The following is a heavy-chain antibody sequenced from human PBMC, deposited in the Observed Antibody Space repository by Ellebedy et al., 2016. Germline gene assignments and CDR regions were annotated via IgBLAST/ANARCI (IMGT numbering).Heavy chain of an antibody. CDR2: IYYGGIT. CDR3: ASIWDYYDSGGFSHFDY. D-gene: IGHD3-22*01. V-gene: IGHV4-59*01. J-gene: IGHJ4*02. CDR1: GGSISTYY. Sequence: GSLRLSCTVSGGSISTYYWSWIRQSPGKGLEWIGHIYYGGITKYNPSLKSRATISIDTSKDQFSLKLSSVSAAETAVYFCASIWDYYDSGGFSHFDYWGQGTLVTVSS.